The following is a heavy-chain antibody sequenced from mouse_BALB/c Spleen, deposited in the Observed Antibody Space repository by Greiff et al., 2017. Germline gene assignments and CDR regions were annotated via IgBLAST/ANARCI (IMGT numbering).Heavy chain of an antibody. D-gene: IGHD1-1*01. J-gene: IGHJ3*01. Sequence: QVQLQQPGAELVKPGTSVKLSCKASGYNFTSYWINWVKLRPGQGLEWIGDIYPGSGSTNYNEKFKSTSTLTVVTSSSTAYMQLSSLASEDSALYYCARGGYGSSSWFAYWGQGTLVTVSA. CDR3: ARGGYGSSSWFAY. V-gene: IGHV1-55*01. CDR1: GYNFTSYW. CDR2: IYPGSGST.